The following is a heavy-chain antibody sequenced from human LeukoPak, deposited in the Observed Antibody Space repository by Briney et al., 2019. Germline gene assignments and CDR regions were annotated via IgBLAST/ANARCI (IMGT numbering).Heavy chain of an antibody. Sequence: SGGSLRLSCAASGFTFSSYAMSWVRQAPGKGLEWVSAISGSGGSTYYADSVKGRFTISRDNSKNTLYLQMNSLRAEDTAVYYCAKVSDRQFTTFGVVIIPDNIPHWFDPWGQGTLVTVSS. CDR1: GFTFSSYA. J-gene: IGHJ5*02. V-gene: IGHV3-23*01. D-gene: IGHD3-3*01. CDR3: AKVSDRQFTTFGVVIIPDNIPHWFDP. CDR2: ISGSGGST.